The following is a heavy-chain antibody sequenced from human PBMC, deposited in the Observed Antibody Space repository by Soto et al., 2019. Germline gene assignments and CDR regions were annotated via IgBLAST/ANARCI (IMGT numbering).Heavy chain of an antibody. CDR3: ARNPSGQWVVPLYCDL. D-gene: IGHD6-19*01. Sequence: SLRLSCVASGFSISNYEMNWVRQAPGKGLEWVSYISGSGSTVYYADSVKGRFTISRDNAKNSVYLQINTLRVEDTAIYYCARNPSGQWVVPLYCDLWGQGTLVTVSS. CDR1: GFSISNYE. CDR2: ISGSGSTV. V-gene: IGHV3-48*03. J-gene: IGHJ4*02.